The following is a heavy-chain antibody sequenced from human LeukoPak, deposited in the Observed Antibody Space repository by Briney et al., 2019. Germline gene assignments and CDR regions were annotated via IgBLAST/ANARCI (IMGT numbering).Heavy chain of an antibody. J-gene: IGHJ4*02. CDR1: GFTFGGYS. D-gene: IGHD5-12*01. CDR3: ARDLVGSGYDPFDY. V-gene: IGHV3-21*01. Sequence: GGSLRLSCAASGFTFGGYSMNWVRQAPGKGLEWVSSISSSSSYIYYADSVKGRFTISRDNAKNSLYLQMNSLRAEDTAVYYCARDLVGSGYDPFDYWGQGTLVTVSS. CDR2: ISSSSSYI.